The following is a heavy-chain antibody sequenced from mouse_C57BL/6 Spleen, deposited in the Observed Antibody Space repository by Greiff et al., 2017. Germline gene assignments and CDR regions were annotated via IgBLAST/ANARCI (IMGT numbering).Heavy chain of an antibody. CDR1: GFTFSSYG. Sequence: EVKLMESGGDLVKPGGSLKLSCAASGFTFSSYGMSWVRQTPDKRLEWFATISSGGSYTSYPDSVKGRFTISRDNAKNTLYLQMSSLKSEDTAMYYCARRLYYDYDDYAMDYWGQGTSVTVSS. D-gene: IGHD2-4*01. CDR2: ISSGGSYT. J-gene: IGHJ4*01. V-gene: IGHV5-6*01. CDR3: ARRLYYDYDDYAMDY.